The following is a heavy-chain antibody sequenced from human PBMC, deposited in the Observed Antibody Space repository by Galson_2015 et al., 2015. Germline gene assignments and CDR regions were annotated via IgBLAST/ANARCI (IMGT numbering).Heavy chain of an antibody. Sequence: SETLSLTCTVSGGSISSHYWSWIWQPPGKGLEWIGYIYYSGSTNYNPSLKSRVTISVDTSKNQFSLKVSSVTAADTAVYYCARGGSSGYDLSWFYPWGQGTPVTVSS. CDR2: IYYSGST. V-gene: IGHV4-59*11. J-gene: IGHJ5*02. CDR1: GGSISSHY. CDR3: ARGGSSGYDLSWFYP. D-gene: IGHD5-12*01.